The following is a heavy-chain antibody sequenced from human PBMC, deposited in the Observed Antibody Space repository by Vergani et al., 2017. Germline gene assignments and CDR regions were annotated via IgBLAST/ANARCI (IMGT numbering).Heavy chain of an antibody. Sequence: QVQLVQSGSEVRKPGASVKVSCQVSGYSLTELTIHWVRQAPGKGLEWMGGFDPEHGEVTFAQHIQGRVTMTEDRSTDTAYMELSSLRPEDTALCYCAIVTDYYDSNGYYLDYWGQGTLVTGSS. D-gene: IGHD3-22*01. CDR2: FDPEHGEV. CDR1: GYSLTELT. J-gene: IGHJ4*02. CDR3: AIVTDYYDSNGYYLDY. V-gene: IGHV1-24*01.